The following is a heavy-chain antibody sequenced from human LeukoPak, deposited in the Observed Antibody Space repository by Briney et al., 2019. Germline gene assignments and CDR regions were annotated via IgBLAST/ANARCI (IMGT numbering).Heavy chain of an antibody. Sequence: GGTLRLSCAASGFTFNKYGMSWVRQAPGKGLEWVSGISGSGSNTYYAESVKDRFIISRDSTKNTLFLQVNSLRVEDTAVYYCAKYVFSYGAGSYLAHWGRGTLVSVSS. D-gene: IGHD3-10*01. CDR2: ISGSGSNT. V-gene: IGHV3-23*01. J-gene: IGHJ4*02. CDR1: GFTFNKYG. CDR3: AKYVFSYGAGSYLAH.